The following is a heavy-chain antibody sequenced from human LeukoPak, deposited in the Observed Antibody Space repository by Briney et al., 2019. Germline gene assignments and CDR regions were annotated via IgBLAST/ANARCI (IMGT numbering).Heavy chain of an antibody. CDR1: GFTVISNL. J-gene: IGHJ4*02. V-gene: IGHV3-53*01. D-gene: IGHD3-16*02. Sequence: GGSLRLSCAASGFTVISNLMTWVRQSPGRGLGWVSSIYSGGATYYADSVTGRFTISRDHSNNSVSLQMTNLRVEDTAIYYCARGAYRISWPGIDYWGQGTLVTVSS. CDR3: ARGAYRISWPGIDY. CDR2: IYSGGAT.